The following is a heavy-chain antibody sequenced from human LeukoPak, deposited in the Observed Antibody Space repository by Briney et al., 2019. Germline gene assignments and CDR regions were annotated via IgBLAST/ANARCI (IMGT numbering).Heavy chain of an antibody. CDR2: IYTSGST. D-gene: IGHD2-2*01. V-gene: IGHV4-61*02. Sequence: PSETLSLTCTVSGGSISSGSYYWSWIRQPAGKGLEWIGRIYTSGSTNYNPSLKSRVTISVDTSKNQFSLKLSSVTAADTAVYYCARDIVVVPAIPCAFDIWGQGTMVTVSS. J-gene: IGHJ3*02. CDR3: ARDIVVVPAIPCAFDI. CDR1: GGSISSGSYY.